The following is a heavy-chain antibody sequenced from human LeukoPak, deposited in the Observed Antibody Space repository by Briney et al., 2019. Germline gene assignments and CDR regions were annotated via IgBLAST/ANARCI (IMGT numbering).Heavy chain of an antibody. CDR1: GFTFSSYS. J-gene: IGHJ4*02. CDR3: ARDSTEAYYYDSSGYYADY. Sequence: GGSLRLSCAASGFTFSSYSITWVRQAPGKGLEWVSSISSCSSYIYYADSVKGRFTISRDNAKNSLYLQMNSLRAEDTAVYYCARDSTEAYYYDSSGYYADYWGQGTLVTVSS. V-gene: IGHV3-21*01. D-gene: IGHD3-22*01. CDR2: ISSCSSYI.